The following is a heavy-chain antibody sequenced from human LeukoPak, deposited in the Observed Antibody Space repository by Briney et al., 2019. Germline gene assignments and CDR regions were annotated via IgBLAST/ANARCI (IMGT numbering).Heavy chain of an antibody. CDR2: IYTSGST. V-gene: IGHV4-4*07. CDR1: GGSISSYY. J-gene: IGHJ6*02. Sequence: PSETLSLTCTVSGGSISSYYWSWIRQPAGKGLEWIGRIYTSGSTNYNPSLKSRVTISVDTSKNQFSLKLSSVTAADTAVYYCARGRSSSWFYGMDVWGQGTTVTVSS. D-gene: IGHD6-13*01. CDR3: ARGRSSSWFYGMDV.